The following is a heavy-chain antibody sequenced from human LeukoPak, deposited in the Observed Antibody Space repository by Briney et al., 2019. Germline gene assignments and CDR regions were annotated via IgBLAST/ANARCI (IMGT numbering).Heavy chain of an antibody. CDR1: GFTFSNYA. V-gene: IGHV3-23*01. J-gene: IGHJ5*02. CDR2: ISGSGGST. D-gene: IGHD5-12*01. Sequence: GGTLRLSCAASGFTFSNYAMTWVRQPPGKGLEWVSTISGSGGSTYYADSVKGRFTISRDNSKNTLYLQMNSLRAEDTAVYYCAKPPGLRRLDPWGQGTLVTVSS. CDR3: AKPPGLRRLDP.